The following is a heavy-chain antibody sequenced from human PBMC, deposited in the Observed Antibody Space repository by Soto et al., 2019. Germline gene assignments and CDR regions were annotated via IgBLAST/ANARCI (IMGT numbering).Heavy chain of an antibody. CDR1: GFTFSNYW. Sequence: EVQLVESGGGLLQPGGSLRLSCTASGFTFSNYWMHWVRQAPGKGLVWVSRTKSDGSGTSYTDSVKGRFTISRDNSYNTLYLQMSNLRAEDTAVYYCARGGFDHGPWRMDVWGQGTTVIVSS. CDR3: ARGGFDHGPWRMDV. CDR2: TKSDGSGT. J-gene: IGHJ6*02. V-gene: IGHV3-74*01. D-gene: IGHD3-10*01.